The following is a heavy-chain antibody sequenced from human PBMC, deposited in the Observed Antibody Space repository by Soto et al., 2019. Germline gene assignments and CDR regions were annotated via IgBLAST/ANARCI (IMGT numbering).Heavy chain of an antibody. V-gene: IGHV4-34*01. CDR2: ITHSVTN. D-gene: IGHD2-15*01. J-gene: IGHJ6*04. CDR3: TRVTSSGGSCYLTSRPNYYVTDG. Sequence: SERLPLPWAFRGAPFSGYYWSWVRQCPGKGLEGIGEITHSVTNNYRPSLKSRVTISVYTSKNRFFLSRRSVTAEDTGVYYFTRVTSSGGSCYLTSRPNYYVTDGWRKGNRVVVSS. CDR1: GAPFSGYY.